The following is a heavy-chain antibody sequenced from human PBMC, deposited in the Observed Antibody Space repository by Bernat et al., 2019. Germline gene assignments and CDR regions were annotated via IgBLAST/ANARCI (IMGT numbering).Heavy chain of an antibody. CDR1: GFTFSSYS. D-gene: IGHD1-7*01. J-gene: IGHJ3*02. CDR2: ISYDGGKK. CDR3: ARVFYKWNLGDDFDI. Sequence: QVQLLESGGGVVQPGRSLRLSCAVSGFTFSSYSIHWVRQAPGEGLEWVAVISYDGGKKYYADSVKGRFTLSRDNSKNTLYMQMNSLTPEDTAVYYCARVFYKWNLGDDFDIWGQGTMVTVSS. V-gene: IGHV3-30-3*01.